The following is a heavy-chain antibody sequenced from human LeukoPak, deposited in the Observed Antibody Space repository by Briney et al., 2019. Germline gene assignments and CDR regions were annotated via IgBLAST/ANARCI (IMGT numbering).Heavy chain of an antibody. CDR3: ARGGEWLDPERTPVDY. D-gene: IGHD6-19*01. CDR1: GFTFSSYG. V-gene: IGHV3-30*19. CDR2: ISYDGSKK. Sequence: GGSLRLSCAASGFTFSSYGMHWVRQAPGKGLEWVAVISYDGSKKYYADSVKGRFTISGDNSKNTLYLQMNSLRAEDTAVYYCARGGEWLDPERTPVDYWGQGTLVTVSS. J-gene: IGHJ4*02.